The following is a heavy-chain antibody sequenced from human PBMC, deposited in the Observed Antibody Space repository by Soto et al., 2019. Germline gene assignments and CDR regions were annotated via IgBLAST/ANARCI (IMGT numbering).Heavy chain of an antibody. CDR1: GGSIRSYY. CDR3: ARVWTYSGSYYFDY. Sequence: SETLSLTCTVSGGSIRSYYWSWIRQPPGKGLEWIGYFFYSGSTKYNPSPKSRVTMSVDTSKNQFSLKLSSVTAADTAEYYCARVWTYSGSYYFDYWGQGTLVTVSS. J-gene: IGHJ4*02. V-gene: IGHV4-59*01. CDR2: FFYSGST. D-gene: IGHD1-26*01.